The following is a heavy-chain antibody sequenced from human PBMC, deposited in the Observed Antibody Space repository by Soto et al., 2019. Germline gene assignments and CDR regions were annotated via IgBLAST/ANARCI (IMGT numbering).Heavy chain of an antibody. CDR3: ATPSIYDGSGYPRFDY. CDR1: GFTFSSYA. D-gene: IGHD3-22*01. J-gene: IGHJ4*02. V-gene: IGHV3-23*01. Sequence: EVQLLESGGGLVQPGGSLRLSCAASGFTFSSYAMSWVRQAPGKGLEWVSAISGSGGSTYYADSVKGRFTISRDNSKNTLYLQMNSLRAEDTAVYYCATPSIYDGSGYPRFDYWGQGTLVTVSS. CDR2: ISGSGGST.